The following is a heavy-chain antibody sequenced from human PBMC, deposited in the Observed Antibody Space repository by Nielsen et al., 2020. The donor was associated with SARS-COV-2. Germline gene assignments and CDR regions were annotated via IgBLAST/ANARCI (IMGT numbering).Heavy chain of an antibody. D-gene: IGHD6-13*01. CDR2: ISYDGSNK. V-gene: IGHV3-30*18. CDR3: AKDGSSSWYRAFRYFDY. CDR1: GFTFSSYG. Sequence: GESLKISCAASGFTFSSYGMHWVRQAPGKGLEWVAVISYDGSNKYYADSVKGRFTISRDNSKNTLYLQMNSLRAEDTAVYYCAKDGSSSWYRAFRYFDYWGQGTLVTVSS. J-gene: IGHJ4*02.